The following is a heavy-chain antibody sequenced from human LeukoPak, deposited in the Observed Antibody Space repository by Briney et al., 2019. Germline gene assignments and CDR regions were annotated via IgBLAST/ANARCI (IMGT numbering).Heavy chain of an antibody. CDR3: ASVYSLYDN. Sequence: SETLSLTCSVSGGSISSRYYWGWIRQSPGKGLEWIGGLYYTGSTYYNPSLKSRITISVDTSKNQFSLKLTSVTAADTAVYYCASVYSLYDNWGQGILVIASS. V-gene: IGHV4-39*01. J-gene: IGHJ4*02. CDR2: LYYTGST. D-gene: IGHD6-13*01. CDR1: GGSISSRYY.